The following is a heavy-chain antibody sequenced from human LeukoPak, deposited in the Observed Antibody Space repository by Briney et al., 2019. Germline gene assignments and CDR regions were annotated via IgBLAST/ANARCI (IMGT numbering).Heavy chain of an antibody. D-gene: IGHD6-13*01. V-gene: IGHV1-2*02. CDR2: INPNSGGT. J-gene: IGHJ4*02. Sequence: ASVKVSCKASGYTFTGYYMHWVRQAPGQGLEWMGWINPNSGGTNYAQKFQGRVTMTRDTSISTAYMELSRLRSDDMAVYYCARDSGIAAAGISDYWGQGTLVTVSS. CDR1: GYTFTGYY. CDR3: ARDSGIAAAGISDY.